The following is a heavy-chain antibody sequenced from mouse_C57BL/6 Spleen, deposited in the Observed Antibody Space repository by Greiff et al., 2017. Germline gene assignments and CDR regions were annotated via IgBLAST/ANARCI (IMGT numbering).Heavy chain of an antibody. J-gene: IGHJ2*01. CDR2: FYPGSGSI. V-gene: IGHV1-62-2*01. Sequence: VQVVESGAELVKPGASVKLSCKASGYTFTEYTIHWVKQRSGQGLEWIGWFYPGSGSIKYNEKFKDKATLTADKSSSTVYMELSRLTSEDSAVYFCARHAGHGSSFDYWGQGTTLTVSS. CDR1: GYTFTEYT. CDR3: ARHAGHGSSFDY. D-gene: IGHD1-1*01.